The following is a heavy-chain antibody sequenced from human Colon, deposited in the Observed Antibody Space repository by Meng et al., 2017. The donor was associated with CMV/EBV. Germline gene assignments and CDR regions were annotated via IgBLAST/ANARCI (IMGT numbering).Heavy chain of an antibody. CDR2: IYYSGRT. CDR1: GGSISSGGYY. CDR3: AKVGLGASTEIYYFDY. J-gene: IGHJ4*02. V-gene: IGHV4-61*08. D-gene: IGHD1-26*01. Sequence: SETLSLTCSVSGGSISSGGYYWSWIRQPPGKGLEWIDFIYYSGRTIYNPSLKSRVTMSVDTSENQFSLKLTSVTAADAAVYFCAKVGLGASTEIYYFDYWGQGALVTVSS.